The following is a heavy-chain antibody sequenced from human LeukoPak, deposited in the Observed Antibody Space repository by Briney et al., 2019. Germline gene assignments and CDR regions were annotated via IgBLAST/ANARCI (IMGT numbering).Heavy chain of an antibody. J-gene: IGHJ6*02. Sequence: GASVKVSCKASGGTFSNYVITWVRQAPGQGLEWMGWMNPNSGNTGYAQKFQGRVTMTRNTSISTAYMELSSLRSEDTAVYYCARGRNYRGVVAATRPLPYYYYGMDVWGQGTTVTVSS. D-gene: IGHD2-15*01. V-gene: IGHV1-8*01. CDR2: MNPNSGNT. CDR1: GGTFSNYV. CDR3: ARGRNYRGVVAATRPLPYYYYGMDV.